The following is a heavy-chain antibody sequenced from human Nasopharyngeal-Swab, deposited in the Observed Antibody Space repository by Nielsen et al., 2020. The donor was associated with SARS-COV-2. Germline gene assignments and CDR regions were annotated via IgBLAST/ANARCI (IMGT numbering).Heavy chain of an antibody. J-gene: IGHJ4*02. D-gene: IGHD5-24*01. V-gene: IGHV4-39*01. CDR3: AGVSMDFDY. Sequence: SETLSLTCTVSGCSISSSSYYWGWIRQPPGKGLEWIVSIYYSGSTYYNPSLKSRVTISVDTSKNQFSLKLSSVTAADTAVYYCAGVSMDFDYWGQGTLVTVSS. CDR1: GCSISSSSYY. CDR2: IYYSGST.